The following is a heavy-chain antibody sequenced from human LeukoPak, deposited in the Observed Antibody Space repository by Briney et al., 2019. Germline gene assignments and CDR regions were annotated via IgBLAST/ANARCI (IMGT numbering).Heavy chain of an antibody. CDR2: IWYDGSNK. CDR1: GFTFSSYG. V-gene: IGHV3-33*06. D-gene: IGHD3-10*01. Sequence: PGGSLRLSCAASGFTFSSYGMHWVRQAPGKGLEWVAVIWYDGSNKYYADSVKGRFTISRDNSKNTLYLQMNSLRAEDTAVYYCAKDPGSGSYYSNYYYYYYGMDVWGQGTTVTVSS. CDR3: AKDPGSGSYYSNYYYYYYGMDV. J-gene: IGHJ6*02.